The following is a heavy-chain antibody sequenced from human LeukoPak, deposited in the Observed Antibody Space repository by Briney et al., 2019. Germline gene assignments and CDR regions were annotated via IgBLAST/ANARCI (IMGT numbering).Heavy chain of an antibody. V-gene: IGHV3-33*01. CDR1: GFTFSSYG. D-gene: IGHD6-19*01. CDR2: IWYDGSNK. Sequence: GGSLRLSCAASGFTFSSYGMHWVRQAPGKGLEWVAVIWYDGSNKYYADSVKGRFTISGDNSKNTLYLQMNSLRAEDTAVYYCARGTPTQAWLVLDYWGQGTLVTVSS. CDR3: ARGTPTQAWLVLDY. J-gene: IGHJ4*02.